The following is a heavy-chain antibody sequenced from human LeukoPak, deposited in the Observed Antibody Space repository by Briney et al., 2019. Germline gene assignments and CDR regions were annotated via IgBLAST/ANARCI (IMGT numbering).Heavy chain of an antibody. J-gene: IGHJ3*02. CDR2: IKSKTDGGTT. CDR1: GFTFSNAW. CDR3: TTDFTCPDIVVVVAARCAFDI. Sequence: KPGGSLRLSCAASGFTFSNAWMSWVRQAPGKGLEWVGRIKSKTDGGTTDYAAPVKGRFTISRDDSKNTLYLQMNSLKTEDTAVYYCTTDFTCPDIVVVVAARCAFDIWGQGIMVTVSS. D-gene: IGHD2-15*01. V-gene: IGHV3-15*01.